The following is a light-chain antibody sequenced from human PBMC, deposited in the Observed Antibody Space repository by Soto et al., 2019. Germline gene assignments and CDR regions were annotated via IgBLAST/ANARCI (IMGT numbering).Light chain of an antibody. J-gene: IGLJ2*01. Sequence: QSVLTQPPSESGAPGQRVTISCTGSSSNIGTPYDVHWYQQLPGTAPKLLIYGNSNRPSGVPDRFSGSKSGTSASLAITGLQAEDEADYYCQSYDSSLSGYVIFGGGTKVTVL. CDR2: GNS. V-gene: IGLV1-40*01. CDR1: SSNIGTPYD. CDR3: QSYDSSLSGYVI.